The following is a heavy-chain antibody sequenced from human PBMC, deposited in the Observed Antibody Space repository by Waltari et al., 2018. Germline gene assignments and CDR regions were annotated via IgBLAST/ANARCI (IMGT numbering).Heavy chain of an antibody. Sequence: QVQLVQSGTEVKKPGASVKVSCETSGYSFSRYGITWVRQAPGQGLEWMGCISTYNGVTDYAQKFQGRVTMTPDTSTITAYMEWRSLTSDDTALYYCARGSATLGDWGQGTLVTVSS. J-gene: IGHJ4*02. CDR3: ARGSATLGD. CDR2: ISTYNGVT. V-gene: IGHV1-18*01. D-gene: IGHD3-10*01. CDR1: GYSFSRYG.